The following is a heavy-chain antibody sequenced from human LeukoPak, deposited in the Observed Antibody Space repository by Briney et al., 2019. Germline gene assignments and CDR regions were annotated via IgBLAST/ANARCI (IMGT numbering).Heavy chain of an antibody. Sequence: KPSETLSLTCAVYGGSLSGYYWSWIRQPPEKGLEWIGEINHSGSTNYNPSLKSRVTISVDTSKNQFSLKLSSVTAADTAVYYCAGRYKYAYYNYYYMDVWGKGTTVTVSS. CDR3: AGRYKYAYYNYYYMDV. V-gene: IGHV4-34*01. J-gene: IGHJ6*03. D-gene: IGHD5-24*01. CDR1: GGSLSGYY. CDR2: INHSGST.